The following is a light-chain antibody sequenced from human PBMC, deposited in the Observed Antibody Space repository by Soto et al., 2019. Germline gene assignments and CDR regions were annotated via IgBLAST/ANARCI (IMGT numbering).Light chain of an antibody. V-gene: IGKV3-15*01. Sequence: EIVMTQSPATLSVSPGERATLSCRASQSVNSNLAWYQQTPGQSPRLLIYDASTRATGIPARFSASGSGTEFTLTISGLQSEDFAVYYCQQYDNWPSLTFGGGTTVDI. CDR3: QQYDNWPSLT. J-gene: IGKJ4*01. CDR2: DAS. CDR1: QSVNSN.